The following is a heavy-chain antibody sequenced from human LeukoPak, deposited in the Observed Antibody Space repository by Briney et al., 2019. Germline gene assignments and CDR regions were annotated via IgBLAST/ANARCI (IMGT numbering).Heavy chain of an antibody. D-gene: IGHD3-22*01. J-gene: IGHJ4*02. V-gene: IGHV4-4*02. CDR3: ARQSYDSSGYSFDY. CDR2: IYHSGST. Sequence: SETLFLTCAVSGGSISSSNWWSWVRQPPGKGLEWIGEIYHSGSTNYNPSLKSRVTISVDKSKNQFSLKLSSVTAADTAVYYCARQSYDSSGYSFDYWGQGTLVTVSS. CDR1: GGSISSSNW.